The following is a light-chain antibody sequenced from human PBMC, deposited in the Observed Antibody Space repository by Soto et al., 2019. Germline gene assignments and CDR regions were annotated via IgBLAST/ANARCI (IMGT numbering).Light chain of an antibody. CDR3: MQALQSPRT. J-gene: IGKJ1*01. CDR1: QSLLHSNGYNF. CDR2: LGS. V-gene: IGKV2-28*01. Sequence: DIVMTQSPLSLPVTPGEAASISCRSSQSLLHSNGYNFLDWYLQKPGQSPQILINLGSNRSSGVPDRFSGSGSGTDFTLKIIRVEAEDVGVYYCMQALQSPRTFGQGTKVEIK.